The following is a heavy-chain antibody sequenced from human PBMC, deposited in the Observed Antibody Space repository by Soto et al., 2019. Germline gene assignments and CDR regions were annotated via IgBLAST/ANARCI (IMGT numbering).Heavy chain of an antibody. V-gene: IGHV4-34*01. J-gene: IGHJ3*02. D-gene: IGHD3-3*01. CDR1: GGYFSGYY. CDR2: INHSGST. Sequence: FETLSLTYAVYGGYFSGYYWSWIRQPPGKGLEWIGEINHSGSTNYNPSLKSRVTISVDTSKNQFSLKLSSVTAADTAVYYCARTKAHYDFWSGLRASDAFDIWGQGTMVTVSS. CDR3: ARTKAHYDFWSGLRASDAFDI.